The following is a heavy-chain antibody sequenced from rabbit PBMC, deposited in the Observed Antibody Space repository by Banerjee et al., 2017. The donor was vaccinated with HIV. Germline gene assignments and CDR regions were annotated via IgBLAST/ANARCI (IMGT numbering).Heavy chain of an antibody. CDR2: INSSSGNT. CDR3: ARGGVASTGYTYAFDP. CDR1: GFSFSNKYV. J-gene: IGHJ2*01. V-gene: IGHV1S45*01. Sequence: QEQLEESGGGLVKPEGSLTLTCTASGFSFSNKYVMCWVRQAPGKGLEWIACINSSSGNTVYATWARGRFTISKTSSTTVTLQMTSLTAADTATYFCARGGVASTGYTYAFDPWGPGTLVTVS. D-gene: IGHD1-1*01.